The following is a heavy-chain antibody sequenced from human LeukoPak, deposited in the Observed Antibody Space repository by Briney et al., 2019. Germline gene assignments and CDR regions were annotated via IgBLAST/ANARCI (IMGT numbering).Heavy chain of an antibody. D-gene: IGHD2-15*01. CDR1: GFSLSTGGVG. CDR3: AHTPGGYCGGGRCYTPYHFDY. Sequence: GSGPTLVNPTQTLTLTCTFSGFSLSTGGVGVGWIRQPPGKALEWLALIYWNDDKRYNPSLKSRLTITKDTSKNQVVITMTNMDPVDTATYYCAHTPGGYCGGGRCYTPYHFDYWGQGTLVTVSS. CDR2: IYWNDDK. V-gene: IGHV2-5*01. J-gene: IGHJ4*02.